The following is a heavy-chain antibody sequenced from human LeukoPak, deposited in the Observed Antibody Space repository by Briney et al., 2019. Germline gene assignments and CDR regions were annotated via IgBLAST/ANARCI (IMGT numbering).Heavy chain of an antibody. CDR1: GFTFSSYG. V-gene: IGHV3-23*01. J-gene: IGHJ5*02. CDR2: ITATSSST. CDR3: ARELAVGGTWFDP. D-gene: IGHD6-19*01. Sequence: GGSLRLSCAASGFTFSSYGMSWVRQAPGKGLEWVSAITATSSSTHDADSVQGRFTISRDNSKNTLYLQMNSLRPEDTAIYYCARELAVGGTWFDPWGQGTLVTVSS.